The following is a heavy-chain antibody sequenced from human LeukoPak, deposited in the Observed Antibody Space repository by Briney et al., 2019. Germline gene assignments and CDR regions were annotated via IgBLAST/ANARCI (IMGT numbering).Heavy chain of an antibody. CDR3: AKGAEYQLLYVPDYFDY. V-gene: IGHV3-30*18. CDR2: ILYDGSNK. J-gene: IGHJ4*02. CDR1: GFTFSSYG. Sequence: GGSLRLSCAASGFTFSSYGMHWVRQAPGKGLEWVSVILYDGSNKYYADSVKGRFTISRDNSKNTLYLQMNSLRAEDTAVYYCAKGAEYQLLYVPDYFDYWGQGTLVTVSS. D-gene: IGHD2-2*02.